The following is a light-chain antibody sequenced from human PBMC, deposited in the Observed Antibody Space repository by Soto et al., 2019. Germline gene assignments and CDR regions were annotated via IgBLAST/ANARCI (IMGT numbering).Light chain of an antibody. V-gene: IGKV3-15*01. CDR3: QQYGTSPYT. CDR1: QSVSGN. Sequence: EIVMTQTPVTLSVSPGERATLSCRASQSVSGNLAWYQQKPGQAPRLLIYGASTRATGIPARFSGSGSGTDFTLTISRLEPEDFAVYYCQQYGTSPYTFGQGTKLEIK. J-gene: IGKJ2*01. CDR2: GAS.